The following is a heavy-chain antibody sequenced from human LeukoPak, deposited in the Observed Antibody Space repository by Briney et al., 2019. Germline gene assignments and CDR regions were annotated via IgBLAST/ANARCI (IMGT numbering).Heavy chain of an antibody. Sequence: GGSLRLSCAACGFTFSSYEMNWVRQAPGKGLEWVSYISSSGSTIYYADSVKGRFTISRDNAKNSLYLQMNSLRAEDTAVYYCAGKAWLSNDYWGQGTLVTVSS. J-gene: IGHJ4*02. CDR3: AGKAWLSNDY. V-gene: IGHV3-48*03. CDR2: ISSSGSTI. D-gene: IGHD3-22*01. CDR1: GFTFSSYE.